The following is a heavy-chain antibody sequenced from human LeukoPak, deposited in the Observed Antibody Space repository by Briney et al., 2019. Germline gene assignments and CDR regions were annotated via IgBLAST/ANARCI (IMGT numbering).Heavy chain of an antibody. CDR3: ARDRGYCSSTSCWRPSDV. D-gene: IGHD2-2*01. CDR1: GFTFSNAW. J-gene: IGHJ6*04. CDR2: INNVASHI. Sequence: GGSLRLSCAASGFTFSNAWMNWVRQAPGKGLEWVSSINNVASHIYYAHSVKGRFTISRDNAKNSLYLQMNSLSDEDTAVYYCARDRGYCSSTSCWRPSDVWGKGTTVTVSS. V-gene: IGHV3-21*01.